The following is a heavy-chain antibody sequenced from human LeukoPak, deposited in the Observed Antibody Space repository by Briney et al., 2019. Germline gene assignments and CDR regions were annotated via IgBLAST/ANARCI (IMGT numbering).Heavy chain of an antibody. J-gene: IGHJ6*02. CDR1: GFGFSTSW. D-gene: IGHD2/OR15-2a*01. CDR3: TTLSNSYGMDV. CDR2: IKQDGSEK. Sequence: GGSLRLSCAASGFGFSTSWMSWVRQAPGKGLEWVANIKQDGSEKYYVDSVKGRFTIFRDNAKNSVYLQMDSLRDADTAVYYCTTLSNSYGMDVWGQGTTATVSS. V-gene: IGHV3-7*01.